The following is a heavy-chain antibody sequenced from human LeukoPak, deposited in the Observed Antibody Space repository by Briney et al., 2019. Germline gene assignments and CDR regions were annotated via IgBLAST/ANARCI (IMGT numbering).Heavy chain of an antibody. CDR1: GFTFSSYA. V-gene: IGHV3-23*01. CDR3: AKLGLRGQPISNSYFDY. Sequence: GGSLRLSCAASGFTFSSYAMSWVRQAPGKGLEWVSAICDSGGSTYYADSVKGVFTLASDNYKHTLYLQMNMLRAEAAVVYYCAKLGLRGQPISNSYFDYWGQGTLVTVSS. J-gene: IGHJ4*02. D-gene: IGHD3-16*01. CDR2: ICDSGGST.